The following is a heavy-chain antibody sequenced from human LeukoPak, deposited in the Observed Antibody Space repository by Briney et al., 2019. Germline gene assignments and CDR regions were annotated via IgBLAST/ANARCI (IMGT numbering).Heavy chain of an antibody. D-gene: IGHD3/OR15-3a*01. CDR3: ARVFGYYYFYMDV. Sequence: GASVKVSCKTSGYSENFYGITWVRQVAGQGLEWMGWISAQHGQTEYAPNSQDRVTMTTDTSTNTAYMELRSLTSDDTAVYFCARVFGYYYFYMDVWGEGTTVIISS. CDR1: GYSENFYG. V-gene: IGHV1-18*01. CDR2: ISAQHGQT. J-gene: IGHJ6*03.